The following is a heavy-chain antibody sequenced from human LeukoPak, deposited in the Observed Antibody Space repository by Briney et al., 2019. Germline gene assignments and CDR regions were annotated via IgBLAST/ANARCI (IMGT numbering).Heavy chain of an antibody. D-gene: IGHD6-13*01. J-gene: IGHJ6*03. Sequence: SETLSLTCTVSGGSISSYYWSWIRQPAGKGLERIGGIYTSGSTNYNPSLKSRVTMSVDTSKNQFSLKLSSVTAADTAVYYCARLLVFSGPISSSWAYYMDVWGKGTTVTVSS. CDR1: GGSISSYY. V-gene: IGHV4-4*07. CDR3: ARLLVFSGPISSSWAYYMDV. CDR2: IYTSGST.